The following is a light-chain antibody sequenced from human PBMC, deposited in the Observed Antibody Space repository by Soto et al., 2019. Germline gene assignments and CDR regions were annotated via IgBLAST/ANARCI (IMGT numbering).Light chain of an antibody. Sequence: EIVMTQSPATLSVSPGERATLSCRASQSVSSNLACYQHKPGQAPRLLVYGASTRASGIPDRFSGSGSGTEFTLSISSLQSEDFAVYYCQQYYNWPRTFGQGTKVDIK. CDR1: QSVSSN. V-gene: IGKV3D-15*01. J-gene: IGKJ1*01. CDR2: GAS. CDR3: QQYYNWPRT.